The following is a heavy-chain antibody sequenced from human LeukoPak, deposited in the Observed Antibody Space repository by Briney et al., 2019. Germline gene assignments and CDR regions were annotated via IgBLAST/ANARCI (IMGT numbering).Heavy chain of an antibody. V-gene: IGHV1-69*13. CDR3: AREGPVGTDGF. CDR2: RIPILGTT. CDR1: GGSFSSYG. Sequence: SVKVSCKASGGSFSSYGISWVRQAPGQGLEWMGGRIPILGTTNFAQKFQGRLTITADESTSTAYMELNGLRVDDTAVYYCAREGPVGTDGFWGQGTLVTVSS. D-gene: IGHD5-24*01. J-gene: IGHJ1*01.